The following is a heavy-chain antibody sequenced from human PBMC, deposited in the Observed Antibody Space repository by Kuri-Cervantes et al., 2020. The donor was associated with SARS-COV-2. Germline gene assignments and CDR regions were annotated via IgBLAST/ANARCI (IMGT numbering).Heavy chain of an antibody. V-gene: IGHV3-21*01. CDR3: ARDFRAQYQVVINFYYYGMDV. D-gene: IGHD2-2*01. CDR2: ISSSSSYI. Sequence: GGSLRLSCAASGFTFSSYAMSWVRQAPGKGLEWVSAISSSSSYIYYADSVKGRFTISRDNAKNSVYLQMNSLRAEDTAVYYCARDFRAQYQVVINFYYYGMDVWGQGTTVTVSS. J-gene: IGHJ6*02. CDR1: GFTFSSYA.